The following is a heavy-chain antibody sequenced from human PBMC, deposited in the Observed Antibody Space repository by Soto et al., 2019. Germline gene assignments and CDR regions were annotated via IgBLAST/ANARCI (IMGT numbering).Heavy chain of an antibody. Sequence: GGSLRLSCAASRFPFNSYAMSWVRQAPGKGLEWVSAISSSGGATYYADSVKGRFTISRDNSKNTLYLQMNSLRAEDTAVYYCVKGMIKIQLWLARLFYFDYWGQGTLVTVSS. CDR2: ISSSGGAT. CDR3: VKGMIKIQLWLARLFYFDY. J-gene: IGHJ4*02. CDR1: RFPFNSYA. V-gene: IGHV3-23*01. D-gene: IGHD5-18*01.